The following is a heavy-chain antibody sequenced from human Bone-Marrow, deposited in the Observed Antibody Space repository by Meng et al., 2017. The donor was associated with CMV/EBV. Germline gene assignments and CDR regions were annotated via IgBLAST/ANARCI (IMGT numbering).Heavy chain of an antibody. V-gene: IGHV5-51*01. J-gene: IGHJ4*02. D-gene: IGHD2-2*01. Sequence: GESLKISCKGSGYSFTSYWIGWVRQMPGKGLEWMGIIYPGDSDTRYSPSFQGQVTISADKSISTAYLQWSSWKASDTAMYYCARGKDSVVVPAARGFDYWGQGTLVTVS. CDR2: IYPGDSDT. CDR3: ARGKDSVVVPAARGFDY. CDR1: GYSFTSYW.